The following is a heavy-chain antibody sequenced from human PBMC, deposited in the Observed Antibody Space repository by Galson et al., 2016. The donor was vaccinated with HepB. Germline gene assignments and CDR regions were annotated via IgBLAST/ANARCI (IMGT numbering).Heavy chain of an antibody. Sequence: SLRLSCAASGFIFTNYAMSWVRQAPGKGLEWVSAISTGGGGTYYADSVKGRFTISRDNSKNTLYLQMNSLRAEDTAVYYCARRYGDYSHGWGQGTLVTVSS. D-gene: IGHD4-17*01. CDR2: ISTGGGGT. CDR1: GFIFTNYA. J-gene: IGHJ1*01. CDR3: ARRYGDYSHG. V-gene: IGHV3-23*01.